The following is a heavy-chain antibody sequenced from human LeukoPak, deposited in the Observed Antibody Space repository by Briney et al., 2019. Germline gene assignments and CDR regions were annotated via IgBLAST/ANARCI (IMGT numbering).Heavy chain of an antibody. V-gene: IGHV3-48*03. CDR2: IGSGGSFT. D-gene: IGHD5-24*01. Sequence: GGPLRLSCVASGFTFSNYEMNWVRQAPGKGLEWVSDIGSGGSFTHYADSVKGRFTISRDNAKNSLYLQMNSLRAEDTAVYYCARDGYNYEDYYYYGMDVWGQGTTVTVSS. J-gene: IGHJ6*02. CDR3: ARDGYNYEDYYYYGMDV. CDR1: GFTFSNYE.